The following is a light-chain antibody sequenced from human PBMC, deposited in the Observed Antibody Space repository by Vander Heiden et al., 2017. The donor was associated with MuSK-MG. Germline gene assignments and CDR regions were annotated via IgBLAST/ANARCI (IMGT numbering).Light chain of an antibody. CDR2: GAT. Sequence: DIQLSQSPSSLSASVGDRVTVTSRASHSISTYLNWYQKKPGKAPNLLIYGATSMQSGVPSRFSGSGSGTDFTLTISRLQPEDFATYYCQLCESYPITFGQGTKLDIK. CDR1: HSISTY. CDR3: QLCESYPIT. V-gene: IGKV1-39*01. J-gene: IGKJ5*01.